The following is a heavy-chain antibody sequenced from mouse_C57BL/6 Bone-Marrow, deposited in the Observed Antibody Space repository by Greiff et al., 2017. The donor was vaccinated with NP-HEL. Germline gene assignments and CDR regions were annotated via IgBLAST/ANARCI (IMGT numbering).Heavy chain of an antibody. V-gene: IGHV1-50*01. CDR2: IDPSDSYT. CDR1: GYTFTSYW. Sequence: QVQLQQPGAELVKPGASVKLSCKASGYTFTSYWMQWVKQRPGQGLEWIGEIDPSDSYTNYNQKFKGKATLTVDTSSSTAYMQLSSLTSEDSAVYYCARYPFADWGQGTLVTVSA. CDR3: ARYPFAD. J-gene: IGHJ3*01.